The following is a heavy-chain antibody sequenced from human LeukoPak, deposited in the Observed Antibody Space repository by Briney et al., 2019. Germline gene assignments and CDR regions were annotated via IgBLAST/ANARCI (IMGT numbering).Heavy chain of an antibody. D-gene: IGHD4-17*01. V-gene: IGHV3-21*01. CDR2: ISSGSDYI. J-gene: IGHJ4*02. Sequence: GGSLRLSCAASGFTFSGYSMNWVRQAPGKGLEWVSSISSGSDYIHYADSVKGRFTISRDNAKNSLYLQMNCLRAEDTAVYYCAREGYGDYHFDFWGRGTLVTVSS. CDR3: AREGYGDYHFDF. CDR1: GFTFSGYS.